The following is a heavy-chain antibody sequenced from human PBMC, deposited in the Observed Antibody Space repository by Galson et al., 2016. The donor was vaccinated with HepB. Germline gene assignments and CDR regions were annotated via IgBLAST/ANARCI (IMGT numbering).Heavy chain of an antibody. CDR3: AKDNSGSYIDY. CDR2: YHYSGNT. CDR1: GDSMDTKRW. V-gene: IGHV4-4*02. J-gene: IGHJ4*02. D-gene: IGHD1-26*01. Sequence: ETQSLTCAVFGDSMDTKRWWSWVRQSPGKGLEWIGFYHYSGNTNYNASLKSRVTISFDTSKNQFSLKLRSVTAADTAVYYCAKDNSGSYIDYWGQGILVTVSS.